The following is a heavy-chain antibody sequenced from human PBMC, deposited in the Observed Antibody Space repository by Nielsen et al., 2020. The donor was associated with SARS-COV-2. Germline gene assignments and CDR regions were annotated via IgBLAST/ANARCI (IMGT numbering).Heavy chain of an antibody. J-gene: IGHJ3*02. Sequence: GESLKISCAASGFTFSSYGMHWVRQAPGKGLEWVAVISYDGSNKYYADSVKGRFTISRDSSKNTLYLQMNSLRAEDTAVYYCAKATGYCSSTSCYRDAFDIWGQGTMVTVSS. CDR3: AKATGYCSSTSCYRDAFDI. D-gene: IGHD2-2*01. CDR1: GFTFSSYG. CDR2: ISYDGSNK. V-gene: IGHV3-30*18.